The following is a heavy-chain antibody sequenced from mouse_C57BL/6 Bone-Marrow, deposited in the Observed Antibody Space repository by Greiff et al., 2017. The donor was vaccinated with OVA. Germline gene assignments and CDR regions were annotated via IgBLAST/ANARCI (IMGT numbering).Heavy chain of an antibody. Sequence: QVQLQQSGAELVKPGASVKISCKASGYAFSSYWMNWVKQRPGKGLEWIGQIYHGDGDTNYNGKFKGKATLTADKSSSTAYMQLSSLTSEDSAVYCCARGASSGRGDYWGQGTSVTVSS. CDR3: ARGASSGRGDY. CDR1: GYAFSSYW. D-gene: IGHD3-2*02. CDR2: IYHGDGDT. V-gene: IGHV1-80*01. J-gene: IGHJ4*01.